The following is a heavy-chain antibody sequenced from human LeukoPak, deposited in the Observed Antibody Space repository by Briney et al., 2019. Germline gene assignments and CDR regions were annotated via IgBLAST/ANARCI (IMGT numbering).Heavy chain of an antibody. CDR3: TRHGYYDSSGYPVLGTTRDY. V-gene: IGHV3-73*01. J-gene: IGHJ4*02. Sequence: GGSLRLSCAASGFTFSGSAMHWVRQASGKGLEWVGRIRSKANSYAPAYAASVKGRFILSRDDSKNTAYLQMNSLKTEDTAVYYCTRHGYYDSSGYPVLGTTRDYWGQGTLVTVSS. CDR2: IRSKANSYAP. CDR1: GFTFSGSA. D-gene: IGHD3-22*01.